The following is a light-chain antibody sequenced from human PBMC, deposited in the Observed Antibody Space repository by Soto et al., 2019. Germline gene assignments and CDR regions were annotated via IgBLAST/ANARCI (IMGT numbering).Light chain of an antibody. J-gene: IGLJ2*01. V-gene: IGLV1-40*01. CDR1: SSNIGAGYD. Sequence: QLVLTQPPSVSGAPGQRVTISCTGSSSNIGAGYDVHWYQQLPGTAPKLLIYGNSNRPSGVPDRFSGSKSATSASRASTGLQAEYEADYYCQSYDSSLSGSVVFGGGTKVTVL. CDR2: GNS. CDR3: QSYDSSLSGSVV.